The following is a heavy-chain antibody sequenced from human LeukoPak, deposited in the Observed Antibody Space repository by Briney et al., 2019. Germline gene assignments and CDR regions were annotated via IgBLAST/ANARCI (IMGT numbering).Heavy chain of an antibody. CDR1: GGSFSGYY. CDR3: ARDHSNLPYYFDY. D-gene: IGHD4-11*01. Sequence: PSETLSLTCAVYGGSFSGYYWSWIRQPPGKGLEWIGEINHSGSTNYNPSLKSRVTISVDTSKNQFSLQLNSVTPEDTAVYYCARDHSNLPYYFDYWGQGTLVTVSS. V-gene: IGHV4-34*01. CDR2: INHSGST. J-gene: IGHJ4*02.